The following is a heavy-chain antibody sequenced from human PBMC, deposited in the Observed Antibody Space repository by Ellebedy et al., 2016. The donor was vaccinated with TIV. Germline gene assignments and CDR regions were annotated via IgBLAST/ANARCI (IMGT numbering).Heavy chain of an antibody. CDR3: ASGHDIVAIPIDY. CDR1: GYSFTSYW. D-gene: IGHD5-12*01. J-gene: IGHJ4*02. Sequence: ASVKVSCKGSGYSFTSYWIGWVRQMPGKGLEWMGIIYPGDSDTRYSPSFQGQVTISADKSISTAYLQWSSLKASDTAMYYCASGHDIVAIPIDYWGQGTLVTVSS. CDR2: IYPGDSDT. V-gene: IGHV5-51*01.